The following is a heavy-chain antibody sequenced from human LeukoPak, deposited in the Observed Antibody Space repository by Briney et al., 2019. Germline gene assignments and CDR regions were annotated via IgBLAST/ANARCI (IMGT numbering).Heavy chain of an antibody. Sequence: GGSLRLSCSASGFTFSSYSMNWVRQAPGKGLEWVSSISSSSSYIYYADSVKGRFTISRDNAKNSLYLQMNSLRAEDTAVYYCARGWPLPRFYYDILTGYYRGSFDYWGQGTLVTVSS. CDR2: ISSSSSYI. CDR3: ARGWPLPRFYYDILTGYYRGSFDY. J-gene: IGHJ4*02. CDR1: GFTFSSYS. V-gene: IGHV3-21*01. D-gene: IGHD3-9*01.